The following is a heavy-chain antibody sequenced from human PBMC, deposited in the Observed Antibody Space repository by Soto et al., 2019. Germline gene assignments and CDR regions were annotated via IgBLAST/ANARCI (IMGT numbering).Heavy chain of an antibody. D-gene: IGHD5-18*01. Sequence: SETLSLTCILSAGSVSSGSYYWNWIRQPPGKGLEGIGHIYYSGSTNYNPSLKSRVTISVDTSKNQCSLKLSSVTAADAALYYCARPVATAQLTDYFDCWGQGALVTVSS. V-gene: IGHV4-61*01. CDR3: ARPVATAQLTDYFDC. CDR2: IYYSGST. CDR1: AGSVSSGSYY. J-gene: IGHJ4*02.